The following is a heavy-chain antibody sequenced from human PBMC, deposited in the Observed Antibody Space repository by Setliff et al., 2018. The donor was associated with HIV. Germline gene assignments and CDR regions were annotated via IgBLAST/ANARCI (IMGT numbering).Heavy chain of an antibody. CDR3: ARVPPLKAFGGVISLYYFDY. V-gene: IGHV4-31*03. CDR2: IYYSGST. CDR1: GGSISSGGYY. D-gene: IGHD3-16*02. J-gene: IGHJ4*02. Sequence: SETLSLTCTVSGGSISSGGYYWSWIRQHPGKGLEWIGYIYYSGSTYYNPAPKSRVTISLDTSKNQFSLKLSSVTAADTAVYYCARVPPLKAFGGVISLYYFDYWGQGTLVTVSS.